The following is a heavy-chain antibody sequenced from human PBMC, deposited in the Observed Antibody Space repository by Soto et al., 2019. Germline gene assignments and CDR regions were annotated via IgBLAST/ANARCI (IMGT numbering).Heavy chain of an antibody. Sequence: SVKVSCKASGGTFSSYAISWVRQAPGQGLEWMGGIIPIFGTANYAQKFQGRVTITADESTSTAYMELSSLRSEDTAVYYCARGSERVGNAREWLLDNGYYYYYGMDVWGQGTTVTVSS. J-gene: IGHJ6*02. D-gene: IGHD3-3*01. CDR2: IIPIFGTA. CDR1: GGTFSSYA. CDR3: ARGSERVGNAREWLLDNGYYYYYGMDV. V-gene: IGHV1-69*13.